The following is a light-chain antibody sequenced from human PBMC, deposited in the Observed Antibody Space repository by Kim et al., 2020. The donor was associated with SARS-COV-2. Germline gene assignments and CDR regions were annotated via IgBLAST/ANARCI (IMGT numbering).Light chain of an antibody. CDR2: EVS. CDR1: SSDVGGYNY. J-gene: IGLJ3*02. V-gene: IGLV2-8*01. CDR3: SSYAGSNTWV. Sequence: GQSFTISCTGTSSDVGGYNYVSWCQQHPGKAPKLMIYEVSTRPSGVPDRFSGSKSGNTASLTVSGLQAEDEADYYCSSYAGSNTWVFGGGTQLTVL.